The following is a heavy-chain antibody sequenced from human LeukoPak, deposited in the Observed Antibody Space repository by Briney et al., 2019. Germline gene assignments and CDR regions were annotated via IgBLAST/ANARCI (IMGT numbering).Heavy chain of an antibody. Sequence: ASVKVSCKASGYTFTGYYMHWVRQAPGQGLEWMGWIYPNSGGTNYAQTLQGRVTMTTDTSTSTAYMELRSLRSDDTAVYYCARDHSSSCQLFDYWGQGTLVTVSS. CDR2: IYPNSGGT. CDR3: ARDHSSSCQLFDY. J-gene: IGHJ4*02. V-gene: IGHV1-2*02. D-gene: IGHD6-13*01. CDR1: GYTFTGYY.